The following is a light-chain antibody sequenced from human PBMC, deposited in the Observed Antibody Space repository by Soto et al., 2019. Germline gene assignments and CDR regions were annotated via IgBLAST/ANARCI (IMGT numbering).Light chain of an antibody. V-gene: IGLV2-14*01. Sequence: QSALTQPASVSGSPGQSITISCTGTSSDIGTYNYVSWYQHHPGKAPKLMIYDVSNRPSGVSNRFSGSKSGNTASLTISGLQGDDEADYYCSSYTTSNTLVVFGGGTKATVL. CDR1: SSDIGTYNY. CDR2: DVS. CDR3: SSYTTSNTLVV. J-gene: IGLJ2*01.